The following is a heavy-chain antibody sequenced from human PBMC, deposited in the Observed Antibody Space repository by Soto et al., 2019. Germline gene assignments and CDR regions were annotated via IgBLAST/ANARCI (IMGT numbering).Heavy chain of an antibody. J-gene: IGHJ4*02. CDR2: ISYDGRNK. Sequence: QVQLVESGVGVVQPGRSLRLSCEASGFTYSSYDIHWVRQAPGKGLEWVAFISYDGRNKYYTDSVKGRFTISRDNSKNTLYLQMDSLRPEDTAVYYCAKGVSGQLCFDHWGQGTLVTVSS. CDR3: AKGVSGQLCFDH. V-gene: IGHV3-30*18. CDR1: GFTYSSYD. D-gene: IGHD5-18*01.